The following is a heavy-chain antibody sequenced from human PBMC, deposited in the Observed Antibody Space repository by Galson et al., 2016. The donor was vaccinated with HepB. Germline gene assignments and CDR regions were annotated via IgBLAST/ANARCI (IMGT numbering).Heavy chain of an antibody. CDR1: GFTFSNYV. J-gene: IGHJ4*02. Sequence: SLRLSCAASGFTFSNYVMSWVRQAPGKGLEWVSGISGSGDRIYSADSVKGRFTLSRDNSENTLHLQMNSLRAEDTAVYYCAKSRVGIIGTMTSFDNWGQGTLVTVSS. CDR2: ISGSGDRI. CDR3: AKSRVGIIGTMTSFDN. D-gene: IGHD1-7*01. V-gene: IGHV3-23*01.